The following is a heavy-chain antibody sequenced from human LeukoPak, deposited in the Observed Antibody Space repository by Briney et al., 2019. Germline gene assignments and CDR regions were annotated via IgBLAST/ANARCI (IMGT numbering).Heavy chain of an antibody. CDR1: GYTFTSYD. CDR3: ARGGVGAVGDAFDI. J-gene: IGHJ3*02. Sequence: GASVKVSCKASGYTFTSYDINWVRQATGQGLEWMGWMNPNSGNTGYAQKFQGRVTITRNTSISTAYMELSSLRSEDTAVYYCARGGVGAVGDAFDIWGQGTMVTVSS. D-gene: IGHD1-26*01. CDR2: MNPNSGNT. V-gene: IGHV1-8*03.